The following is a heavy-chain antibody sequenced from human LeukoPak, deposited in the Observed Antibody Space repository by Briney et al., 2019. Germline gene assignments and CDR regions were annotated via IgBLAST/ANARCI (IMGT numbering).Heavy chain of an antibody. V-gene: IGHV1-46*01. CDR3: ARDSMTTSIVGATGSAFDI. CDR2: INPSGGST. CDR1: GYTFTSYY. Sequence: ASVKVSCKASGYTFTSYYMHWVRQAPGQGLECMGIINPSGGSTSYAQKFQGRVTMTRDTSTSTVYMELSSLRSEDTAVYYCARDSMTTSIVGATGSAFDIWGQGTMVTVSS. J-gene: IGHJ3*02. D-gene: IGHD1-26*01.